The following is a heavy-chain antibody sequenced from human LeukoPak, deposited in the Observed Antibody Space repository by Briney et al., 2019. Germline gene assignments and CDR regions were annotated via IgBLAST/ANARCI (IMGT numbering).Heavy chain of an antibody. CDR3: ARDIGTYYDILTQGYAFDI. Sequence: SVKVSCKASGGTFSSYAISWVRQAPGQGLEWMGGIIPIFGTANYAQKFQGRVTIIADKSTSTAYMELSSLRSEDTAVYYCARDIGTYYDILTQGYAFDIWGQGTMVTVSS. CDR1: GGTFSSYA. D-gene: IGHD3-9*01. J-gene: IGHJ3*02. V-gene: IGHV1-69*06. CDR2: IIPIFGTA.